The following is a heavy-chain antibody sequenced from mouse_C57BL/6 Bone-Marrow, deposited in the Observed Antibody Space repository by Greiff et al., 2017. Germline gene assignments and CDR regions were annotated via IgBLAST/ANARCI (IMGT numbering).Heavy chain of an antibody. CDR2: IHPSDSDT. CDR1: GYTFTSYW. D-gene: IGHD1-1*01. Sequence: QVQLQQPGAELVKPGASVKVSCKASGYTFTSYWMHWVKQRPRQGLEWIGRIHPSDSDTNYNQKFKGKATLTVDKSSSTAYMQLSSLTSEDSAVYYCATPLIITEGYFDYWGQGTTLTVSS. V-gene: IGHV1-74*01. J-gene: IGHJ2*01. CDR3: ATPLIITEGYFDY.